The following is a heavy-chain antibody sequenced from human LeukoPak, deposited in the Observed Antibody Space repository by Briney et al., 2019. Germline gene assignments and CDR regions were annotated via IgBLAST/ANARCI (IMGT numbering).Heavy chain of an antibody. D-gene: IGHD5-18*01. CDR1: GGPVSSGSYS. J-gene: IGHJ2*01. CDR3: ARGGSSFGSYRYFDL. V-gene: IGHV4-61*01. CDR2: ISYSGST. Sequence: SETLSLTCTVSGGPVSSGSYSWSWIRQPPGKGLEWIGYISYSGSTNYNASLKSRVTISVDTSKNQFSLMLSSVTAADTAVYYCARGGSSFGSYRYFDLWGRGTLVTVSS.